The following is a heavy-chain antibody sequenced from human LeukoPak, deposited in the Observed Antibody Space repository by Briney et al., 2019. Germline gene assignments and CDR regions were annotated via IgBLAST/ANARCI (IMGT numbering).Heavy chain of an antibody. J-gene: IGHJ5*02. V-gene: IGHV1-8*03. CDR3: ARGRAYYDSSGYYANWFDP. CDR1: GYTFTSYD. CDR2: MNPNSGNT. Sequence: ASVKVSCKASGYTFTSYDINWVRQATGQGLEWMGWMNPNSGNTGYAQKFQGRVTITRNTSISTAYMELSSLRSEDTAVYYCARGRAYYDSSGYYANWFDPWGQGTLVTVSS. D-gene: IGHD3-22*01.